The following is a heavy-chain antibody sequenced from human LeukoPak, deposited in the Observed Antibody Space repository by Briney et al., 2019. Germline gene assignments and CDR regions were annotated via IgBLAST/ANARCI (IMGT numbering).Heavy chain of an antibody. D-gene: IGHD3-10*01. CDR1: GASFISYS. CDR3: AREGDYYGSGSYDY. Sequence: SETLSPPCTVPGASFISYSWGGIRQPAGKGLEWIGRIYTSGSTNYNPSLKSRVTMSVDTSKNQFSLKLSSVTAADTAVYYCAREGDYYGSGSYDYWGQGTLVTVSP. V-gene: IGHV4-4*07. J-gene: IGHJ4*02. CDR2: IYTSGST.